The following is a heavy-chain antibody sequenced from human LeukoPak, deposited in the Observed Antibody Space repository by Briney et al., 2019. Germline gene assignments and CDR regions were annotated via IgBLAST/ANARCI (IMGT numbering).Heavy chain of an antibody. Sequence: PSETLSLTCTVAGGSISSYCWSWVRQPPGKGLEWIGYIYTSGSTNYNPSLKSRVTISVDTSKNQFSLKLSSVTAADTAVYYCARHCSSTSCYFGVFDYWGQGTLVTVSS. D-gene: IGHD2-2*01. CDR1: GGSISSYC. J-gene: IGHJ4*02. CDR2: IYTSGST. V-gene: IGHV4-4*09. CDR3: ARHCSSTSCYFGVFDY.